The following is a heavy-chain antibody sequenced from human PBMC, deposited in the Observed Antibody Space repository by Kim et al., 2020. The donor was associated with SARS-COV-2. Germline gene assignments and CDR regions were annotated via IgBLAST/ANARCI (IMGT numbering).Heavy chain of an antibody. D-gene: IGHD1-26*01. J-gene: IGHJ4*02. CDR1: GGSMTSYY. Sequence: SETLSLTCTVSGGSMTSYYWTWIRQPAGKGLEWIGRVYSSGTTNYNPSLNSRVTMSVDTSKNQFSLKLSPVTAAATAVYYCARDGRVWERFFDYWGRG. CDR2: VYSSGTT. V-gene: IGHV4-4*07. CDR3: ARDGRVWERFFDY.